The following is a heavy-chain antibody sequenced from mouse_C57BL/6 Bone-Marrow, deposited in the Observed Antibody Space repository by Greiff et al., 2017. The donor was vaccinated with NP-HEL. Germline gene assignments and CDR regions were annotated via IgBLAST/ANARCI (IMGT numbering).Heavy chain of an antibody. J-gene: IGHJ2*01. Sequence: EVKLVESGPGLVKPSQSLSLTCSVTGYSITSGYYWNWIRQFPGNKLEWMGYISYDGSNNYNPSLQNRISITRDTSRNQFFLKLNSVSTEDTATYHCAREGVGLFNYWGEGTTPTVSS. CDR2: ISYDGSN. V-gene: IGHV3-6*01. CDR1: GYSITSGYY. CDR3: AREGVGLFNY. D-gene: IGHD3-1*01.